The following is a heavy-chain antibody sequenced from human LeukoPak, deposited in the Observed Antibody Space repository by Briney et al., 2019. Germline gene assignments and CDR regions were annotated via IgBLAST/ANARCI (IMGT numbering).Heavy chain of an antibody. CDR2: IYDSGNT. CDR3: VRDCSSTSCYLPMH. D-gene: IGHD2-2*01. V-gene: IGHV4-59*01. CDR1: GSDISSYY. J-gene: IGHJ4*02. Sequence: SETLSLTCTVSGSDISSYYWSWIRQPPGKGLEWIGYIYDSGNTIYSLSLESRVSISVDTSKNQVSLKLSSVTAADTAVYYCVRDCSSTSCYLPMHWGQGTLVTVSS.